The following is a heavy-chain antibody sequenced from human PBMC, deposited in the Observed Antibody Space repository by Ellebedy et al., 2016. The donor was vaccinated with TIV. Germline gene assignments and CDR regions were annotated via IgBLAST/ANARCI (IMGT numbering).Heavy chain of an antibody. CDR1: GYTFTTYS. CDR3: AREGDTAMVHGMDV. J-gene: IGHJ6*02. V-gene: IGHV1-18*03. Sequence: AASVKVSCKASGYTFTTYSIRWVRQAPGQGLAWMGWISAYNGNTNSAQNLQGKVTMTTDTSTSTAYTELRSLRSDDMAVYYCAREGDTAMVHGMDVWGQGTTVTVSS. D-gene: IGHD5-18*01. CDR2: ISAYNGNT.